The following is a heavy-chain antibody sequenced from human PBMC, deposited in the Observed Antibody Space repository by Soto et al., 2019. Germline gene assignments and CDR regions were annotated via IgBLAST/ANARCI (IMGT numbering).Heavy chain of an antibody. Sequence: GGSLRLSCAASGFKFGDHYMTWIRQAPGKGLEWVSKISGDGTTQYYAASVKGRFTVSRDNAKNSLHLQMNSLRAEDTGLYYCAGDPFYYASGFWGQGTLVTVSS. CDR3: AGDPFYYASGF. D-gene: IGHD3-16*01. CDR1: GFKFGDHY. V-gene: IGHV3-11*01. CDR2: ISGDGTTQ. J-gene: IGHJ4*02.